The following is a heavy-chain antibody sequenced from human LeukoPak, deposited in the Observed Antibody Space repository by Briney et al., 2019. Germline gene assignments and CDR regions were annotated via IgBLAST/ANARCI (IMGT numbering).Heavy chain of an antibody. CDR3: ARVYYSDSYDYWYFDL. CDR1: GGSIRSYY. CDR2: IYYSGST. J-gene: IGHJ2*01. V-gene: IGHV4-59*01. D-gene: IGHD6-13*01. Sequence: SETLSLTCTVSGGSIRSYYWSWIRQPPGKGLEWIGYIYYSGSTNYNPSLKSRVTISVDTSKNQFSLKLSSVTAADTAVYYCARVYYSDSYDYWYFDLWGRGTLVTVSS.